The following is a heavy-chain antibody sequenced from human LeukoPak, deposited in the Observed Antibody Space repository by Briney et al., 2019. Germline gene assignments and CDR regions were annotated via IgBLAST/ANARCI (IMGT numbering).Heavy chain of an antibody. CDR3: ARDLVVTATVYYYYYMDV. CDR1: GFTFSTSG. CDR2: IRNDGTKK. Sequence: GGSLRLSCAASGFTFSTSGMHWVRQSPGKGLDWVAFIRNDGTKKNYADSVKGRFTISRDNSKNTLYLQMNSLRAEDTAVYYCARDLVVTATVYYYYYMDVWGKGTTVTVSS. J-gene: IGHJ6*03. D-gene: IGHD2-21*02. V-gene: IGHV3-30*02.